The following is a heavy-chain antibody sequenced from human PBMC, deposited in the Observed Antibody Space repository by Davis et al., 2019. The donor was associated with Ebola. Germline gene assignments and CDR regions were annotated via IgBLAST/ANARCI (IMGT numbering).Heavy chain of an antibody. CDR1: GGSFSGYY. CDR2: INHSGST. J-gene: IGHJ3*02. V-gene: IGHV4-34*01. CDR3: ARGGPGSSDAFDI. Sequence: PSETLSLTCAVYGGSFSGYYWSWIRQPPGKGLEWIGEINHSGSTNYNPSLKSRVTISVDTSKNQFSLKLSSVTAADTAVYYCARGGPGSSDAFDIWGQGTMVTVSS. D-gene: IGHD6-6*01.